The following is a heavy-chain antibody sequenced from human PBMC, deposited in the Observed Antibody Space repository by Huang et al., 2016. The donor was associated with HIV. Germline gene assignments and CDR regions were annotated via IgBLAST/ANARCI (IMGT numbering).Heavy chain of an antibody. V-gene: IGHV1-18*04. D-gene: IGHD3-3*01. Sequence: GESGAEVKKPGASVRVSCKASGYTFTSYGISWVRQAPGQGLEWRGWISGYNGKTNHVQKRQGRVTMTTDTFTSTAYMELTGRRTDDTAVYYCARDTMIFGVVTRPPFDYWGQGTLVTVSS. J-gene: IGHJ4*02. CDR3: ARDTMIFGVVTRPPFDY. CDR2: ISGYNGKT. CDR1: GYTFTSYG.